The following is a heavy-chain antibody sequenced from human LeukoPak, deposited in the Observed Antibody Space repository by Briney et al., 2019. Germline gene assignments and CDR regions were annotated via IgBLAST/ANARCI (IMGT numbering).Heavy chain of an antibody. Sequence: ASVKVSCKASASTFSTYAIHWVRQAPGQGLEWMGWISTGNGNTRYSKAFQDRVTITRDTSASTVYMDLRGLRSEDMAVYYCAREDYYRIGRFDRAYLDDWGQGTLVTVSS. CDR2: ISTGNGNT. CDR1: ASTFSTYA. J-gene: IGHJ4*02. V-gene: IGHV1-3*03. CDR3: AREDYYRIGRFDRAYLDD. D-gene: IGHD3-10*01.